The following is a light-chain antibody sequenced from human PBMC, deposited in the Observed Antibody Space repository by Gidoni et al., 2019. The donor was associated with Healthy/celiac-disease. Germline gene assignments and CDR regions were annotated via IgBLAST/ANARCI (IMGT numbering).Light chain of an antibody. CDR3: NSRDSSGNRV. CDR1: SLRRYY. J-gene: IGLJ1*01. CDR2: GKN. V-gene: IGLV3-19*01. Sequence: SSELTQDPAVSVALGQTVRITCQGDSLRRYYASWYQQKTGQAPVLVIYGKNNRPSGIPDRFSGSSSGNTASLTITGAQAEDEADYYCNSRDSSGNRVFGTGTKVTVL.